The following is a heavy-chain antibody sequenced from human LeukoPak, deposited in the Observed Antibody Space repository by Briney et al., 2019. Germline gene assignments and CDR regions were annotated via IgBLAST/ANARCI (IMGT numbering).Heavy chain of an antibody. V-gene: IGHV3-15*01. CDR1: GVTFSNAW. J-gene: IGHJ6*04. CDR3: TTSDYYYYYGMDV. CDR2: IKSKTDGGTT. Sequence: GESLRLSCAASGVTFSNAWMSWVRQAPGKGLEWVGRIKSKTDGGTTDYAAPVKGRFTISRDDSKNTLYLQMNSLKTEDTAVYYCTTSDYYYYYGMDVWGKGTTVTVSS.